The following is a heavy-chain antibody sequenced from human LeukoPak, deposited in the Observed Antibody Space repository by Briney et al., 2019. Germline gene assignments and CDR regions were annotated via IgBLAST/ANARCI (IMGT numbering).Heavy chain of an antibody. CDR3: AKDFHGGNAGWFYFDY. CDR2: ISYDGSNK. V-gene: IGHV3-30*18. Sequence: GGSLRLSCAASGFTFSSYGMHWVRQAPGKGLEWVAVISYDGSNKYYADSVKGRITISRDNSKNTLYLQMNSLRAEDTAVYYCAKDFHGGNAGWFYFDYWGQGTLVTISS. D-gene: IGHD4-23*01. CDR1: GFTFSSYG. J-gene: IGHJ4*02.